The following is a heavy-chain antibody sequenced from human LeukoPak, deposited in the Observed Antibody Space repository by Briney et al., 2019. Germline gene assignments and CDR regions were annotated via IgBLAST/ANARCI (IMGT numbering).Heavy chain of an antibody. CDR3: ARCEDTAMAEVAFDI. J-gene: IGHJ3*02. CDR2: ISSGGDTT. D-gene: IGHD5-18*01. V-gene: IGHV3-23*01. CDR1: GFTFSSYT. Sequence: PGGSLRLSCEASGFTFSSYTMTWVRQAPGKGLEWVSHISSGGDTTYYADSVKGRFTISRDNSKNTLYLQMNSLRAEDTAVYYCARCEDTAMAEVAFDIWGQGTMVTVSS.